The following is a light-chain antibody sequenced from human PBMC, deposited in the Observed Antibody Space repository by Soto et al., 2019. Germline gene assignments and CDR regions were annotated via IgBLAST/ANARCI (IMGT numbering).Light chain of an antibody. CDR2: GAS. J-gene: IGKJ1*01. CDR1: QSVTSNY. Sequence: EVVMTQSPGTLSLSPGERATLSCRASQSVTSNYLAWYQQKPGQAPRLLIYGASSRATGIPDRFSGSGSGTHFTLTISRLEPEDFAVYYCQQYGNSRWTFGQGTKVDI. CDR3: QQYGNSRWT. V-gene: IGKV3-20*01.